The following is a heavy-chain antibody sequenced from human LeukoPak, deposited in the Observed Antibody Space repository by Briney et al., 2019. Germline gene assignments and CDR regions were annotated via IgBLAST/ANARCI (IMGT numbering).Heavy chain of an antibody. Sequence: ETLSLTCTVSGGSISSGSYYWNWIRQPAGKGLEWVGRIRSTANGYATAYAASVKGRFTISRDDSKNTAYLQMDSLKTEDTAVYYCTGNYYGSGSYADFDYWGQGTLVTVSS. CDR1: GGSISSGSY. CDR3: TGNYYGSGSYADFDY. D-gene: IGHD3-10*01. J-gene: IGHJ4*02. V-gene: IGHV3-73*01. CDR2: IRSTANGYAT.